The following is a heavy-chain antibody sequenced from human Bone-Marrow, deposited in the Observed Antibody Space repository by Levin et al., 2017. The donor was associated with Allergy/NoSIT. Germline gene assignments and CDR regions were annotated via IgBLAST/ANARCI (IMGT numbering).Heavy chain of an antibody. J-gene: IGHJ4*02. D-gene: IGHD6-13*01. Sequence: SLKISCAASGFTFDDYAMHWVRQAPGKGLEWVSGISWNSGSIGYADSVKGRFTISRDNAKNSLYLQMNSLRAEDTALYYCASLAAAGTFDYWGQGTLVTVSS. CDR1: GFTFDDYA. CDR2: ISWNSGSI. V-gene: IGHV3-9*01. CDR3: ASLAAAGTFDY.